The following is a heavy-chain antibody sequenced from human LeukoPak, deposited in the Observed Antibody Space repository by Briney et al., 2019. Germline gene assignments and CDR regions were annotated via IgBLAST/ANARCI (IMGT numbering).Heavy chain of an antibody. V-gene: IGHV4-59*01. CDR3: ARERDGCNACIDY. D-gene: IGHD5-24*01. J-gene: IGHJ4*02. CDR1: GGSISSYY. CDR2: IYYSGST. Sequence: SETLSLTCTVSGGSISSYYWSWIRQPPGKGLEWIGYIYYSGSTNYNPSLKSRVTISVDTSKNQFSLKLTSVTAADTAVYYCARERDGCNACIDYWGQGTLVTVSS.